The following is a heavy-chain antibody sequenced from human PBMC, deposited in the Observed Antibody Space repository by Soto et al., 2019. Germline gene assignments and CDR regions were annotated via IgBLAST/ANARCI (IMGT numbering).Heavy chain of an antibody. J-gene: IGHJ6*02. D-gene: IGHD2-15*01. Sequence: XSVKVSCKASVYSFTSYDINWVRQATGQGLEWMGWMNPNSGNTGYAQKFQGRVTMTRNTSISTAYMELSSLRSEDTAVYYCARICGGSCFNYYYGMDAWGQGTTVTVSS. V-gene: IGHV1-8*01. CDR1: VYSFTSYD. CDR3: ARICGGSCFNYYYGMDA. CDR2: MNPNSGNT.